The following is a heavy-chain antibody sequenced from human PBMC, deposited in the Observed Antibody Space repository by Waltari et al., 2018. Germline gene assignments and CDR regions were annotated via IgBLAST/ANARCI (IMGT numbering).Heavy chain of an antibody. V-gene: IGHV1-69*01. CDR1: GGTVSSYA. Sequence: QVQLVQSGAEVKKPGSSVKVSCKASGGTVSSYAISGVRRAPGQGLEWMGGIIPIFGTANYAQKFQGRVTITADESTSTAYMELSSLRSEDTAVYYCASTTGTTHYYYYGMDVWGQGTTVTVSS. J-gene: IGHJ6*02. D-gene: IGHD1-1*01. CDR3: ASTTGTTHYYYYGMDV. CDR2: IIPIFGTA.